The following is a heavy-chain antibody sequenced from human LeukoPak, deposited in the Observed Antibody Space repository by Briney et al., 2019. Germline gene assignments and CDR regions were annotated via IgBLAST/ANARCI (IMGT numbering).Heavy chain of an antibody. J-gene: IGHJ4*02. CDR2: MNPNSGNT. CDR3: ARGGNYDSSGYWDY. V-gene: IGHV1-8*01. CDR1: GYTFTSYD. D-gene: IGHD3-22*01. Sequence: ASVKVSCKASGYTFTSYDINWVRQAAGQGLEWMGWMNPNSGNTGYAQKFQGRVTMTRNTSITTAYMELSRLRFDDTALYYCARGGNYDSSGYWDYWGQGTLVTVSS.